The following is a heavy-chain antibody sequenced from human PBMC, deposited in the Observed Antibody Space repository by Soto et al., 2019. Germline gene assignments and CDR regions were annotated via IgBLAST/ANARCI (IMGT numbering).Heavy chain of an antibody. CDR1: GGSISSYY. CDR3: ARDLSHSYYYGSGSYRGFDP. J-gene: IGHJ5*02. V-gene: IGHV4-59*01. CDR2: IYYSGST. Sequence: SETVSLTCTVSGGSISSYYWSWIRQPPGKGLEWIGYIYYSGSTNYNPSLKSRVTISVDTSKNQFSLKLSSVTAADTAVYYCARDLSHSYYYGSGSYRGFDPWGQGTLVTVSS. D-gene: IGHD3-10*01.